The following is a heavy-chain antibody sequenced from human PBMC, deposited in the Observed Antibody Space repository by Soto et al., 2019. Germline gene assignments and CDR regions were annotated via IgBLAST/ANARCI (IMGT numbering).Heavy chain of an antibody. CDR2: ISSSSNNI. CDR3: ARDARREVTSFLNY. J-gene: IGHJ4*02. D-gene: IGHD2-21*02. V-gene: IGHV3-48*02. CDR1: GFTLTHYS. Sequence: GGSLRLSCAASGFTLTHYSRNWVRQAPGKGLEWVAYISSSSNNIYYADSVKGRFTISRDNVKNSVDLQMNSLRDEDTAVYYCARDARREVTSFLNYWGPGILVTVYS.